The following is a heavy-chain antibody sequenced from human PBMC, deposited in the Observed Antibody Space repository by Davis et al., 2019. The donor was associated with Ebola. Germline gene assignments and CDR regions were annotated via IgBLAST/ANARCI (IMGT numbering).Heavy chain of an antibody. D-gene: IGHD5/OR15-5a*01. CDR1: GFTFSSYW. CDR2: IKEDGSEI. V-gene: IGHV3-7*01. CDR3: ARGLYYFDL. J-gene: IGHJ2*01. Sequence: GESLKISCAASGFTFSSYWMSWVRQAPGKGLEWVANIKEDGSEIYYMDSVKGRFTISRDNAKNSLFLQMNSLRAEDTAVYYCARGLYYFDLWGRGTLVTVSS.